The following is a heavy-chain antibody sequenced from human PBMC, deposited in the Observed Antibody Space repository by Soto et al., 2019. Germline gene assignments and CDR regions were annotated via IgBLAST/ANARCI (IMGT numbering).Heavy chain of an antibody. CDR2: IYYSGST. J-gene: IGHJ4*02. CDR1: DGSISSNY. V-gene: IGHV4-59*12. D-gene: IGHD3-10*01. CDR3: ARGARYYYGSGSYGIDY. Sequence: KASETLSLTCTVSDGSISSNYWSWIRQPPGKGLEWIGYIYYSGSTNYNPSLKSRVTISVDTSKNQFSLKLSSVTAADTAVYYCARGARYYYGSGSYGIDYWGQGTLVTVSS.